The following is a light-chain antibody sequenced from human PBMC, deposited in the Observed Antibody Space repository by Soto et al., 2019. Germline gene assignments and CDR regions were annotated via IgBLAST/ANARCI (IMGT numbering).Light chain of an antibody. V-gene: IGLV1-47*02. CDR1: HSNSGSNY. CDR2: SND. Sequence: QAVVTQPPSASGTPGQRVTISCSGSHSNSGSNYVYWYQQLPGTAPKLLIYSNDQRPSGVPDRFSGSKSGATASLAISGLRSDDEADYYFVSWDNSLRGRVFGGGTKVTVL. CDR3: VSWDNSLRGRV. J-gene: IGLJ3*02.